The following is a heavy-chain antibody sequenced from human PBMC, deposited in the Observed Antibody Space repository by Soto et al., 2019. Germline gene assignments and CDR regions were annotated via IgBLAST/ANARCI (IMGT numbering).Heavy chain of an antibody. Sequence: QVQLQESGPGLVKPSGTLSLTCAVSSGSISSSNWWSWVRQPPGKGLEWIGEIYHSGSTNYNPSLKRRVTISVDKSKNQFSLKLSSVTAADTAVYYCARDEAGAYYFDYWGQGTLVTVSS. J-gene: IGHJ4*02. D-gene: IGHD6-25*01. V-gene: IGHV4-4*02. CDR2: IYHSGST. CDR3: ARDEAGAYYFDY. CDR1: SGSISSSNW.